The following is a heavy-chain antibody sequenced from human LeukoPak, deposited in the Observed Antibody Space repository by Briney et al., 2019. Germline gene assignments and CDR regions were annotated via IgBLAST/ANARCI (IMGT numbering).Heavy chain of an antibody. V-gene: IGHV4-30-4*01. CDR2: MYYSGST. CDR1: GGSIRSGDYY. D-gene: IGHD2-2*01. Sequence: ASETLSLTCTVSGGSIRSGDYYWSWIRQPPGKGLEWIGYMYYSGSTYYNPSLKSRVTISVDTSKNQFSLKLSSVTAADTAVYYCGRVRMVPAAIPYFDYWGQGALVTVSS. J-gene: IGHJ4*02. CDR3: GRVRMVPAAIPYFDY.